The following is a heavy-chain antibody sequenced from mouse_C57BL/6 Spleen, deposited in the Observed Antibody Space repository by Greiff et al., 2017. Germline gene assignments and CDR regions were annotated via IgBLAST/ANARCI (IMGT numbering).Heavy chain of an antibody. CDR2: IDPSDSET. CDR3: AREYGSSFFDY. V-gene: IGHV1-52*01. CDR1: GYTFTSYW. J-gene: IGHJ2*01. D-gene: IGHD1-1*01. Sequence: QVQLQQPGAELVRPGSSVKLSCTASGYTFTSYWMHWVQQRPIQGLEWIGNIDPSDSETHYNQKFKDKATLTVDKSSSTAYMQLSSLTSEDSAVYYGAREYGSSFFDYWGQGTTLTVSS.